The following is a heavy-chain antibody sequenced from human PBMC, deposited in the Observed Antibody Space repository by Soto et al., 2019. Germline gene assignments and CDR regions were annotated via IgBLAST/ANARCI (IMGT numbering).Heavy chain of an antibody. CDR2: ISSTFEI. J-gene: IGHJ4*02. D-gene: IGHD2-21*01. V-gene: IGHV3-48*02. CDR3: ARDVDWAFDY. CDR1: GFTFSSYS. Sequence: EVQLVESGGGLVQPGGSLRLSCAASGFTFSSYSMNWVRQAPGKGLEWVSYISSTFEIWYADSVKGRFTISRDNAKNSLYLQMNSLRDEDTAVYYCARDVDWAFDYWGQGTLVTVSS.